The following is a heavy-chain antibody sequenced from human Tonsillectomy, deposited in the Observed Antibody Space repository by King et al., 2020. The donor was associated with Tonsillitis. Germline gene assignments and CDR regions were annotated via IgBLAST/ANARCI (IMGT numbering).Heavy chain of an antibody. CDR1: GGSISSYY. J-gene: IGHJ6*03. CDR3: AKSNSGSYYYYYYMDV. Sequence: VQLQESGPGLVKPSETLSLTCSVSGGSISSYYWSWIRQPPGKGLEWIGYIYYIGSTNYNPPLKSLVTISVDTSKKQFSLKLSSVTAADTAVYYCAKSNSGSYYYYYYMDVWGKGTAVTVSS. D-gene: IGHD1-26*01. CDR2: IYYIGST. V-gene: IGHV4-59*01.